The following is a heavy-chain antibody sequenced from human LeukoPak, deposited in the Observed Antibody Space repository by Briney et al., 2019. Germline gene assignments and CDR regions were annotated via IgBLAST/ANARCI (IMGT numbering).Heavy chain of an antibody. J-gene: IGHJ4*02. CDR2: INQGGSEK. D-gene: IGHD3-3*01. CDR1: GLSLSSHW. CDR3: ASPYYDYWGAYSGY. V-gene: IGHV3-7*01. Sequence: GGSLRLSCAASGLSLSSHWMSWVRQAPGKGLEWVASINQGGSEKYYVDSVKGRFTISRDNAKNSLYLQMNSLRAEDTAVYYCASPYYDYWGAYSGYWGQGTLVTVSS.